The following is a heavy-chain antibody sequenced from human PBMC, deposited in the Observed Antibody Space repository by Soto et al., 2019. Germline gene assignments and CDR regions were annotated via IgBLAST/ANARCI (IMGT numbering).Heavy chain of an antibody. CDR2: ISSSSSYI. Sequence: EVQLVESGGGLVKPGGSLRLSCAASGFTFSSYSMNWVRQAPGKGLEWVSSISSSSSYIYYADSVKGRFTISRDNAKNSLYRKMNSLRAEDTAVYYWARGQDDYIGGSYDYWGQGTLVTVSS. V-gene: IGHV3-21*01. CDR1: GFTFSSYS. CDR3: ARGQDDYIGGSYDY. J-gene: IGHJ4*02. D-gene: IGHD3-16*01.